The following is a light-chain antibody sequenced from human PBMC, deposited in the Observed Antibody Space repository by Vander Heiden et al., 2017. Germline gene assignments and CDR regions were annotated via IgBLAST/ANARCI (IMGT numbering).Light chain of an antibody. CDR1: SSNFGSYT. V-gene: IGLV1-44*01. J-gene: IGLJ1*01. Sequence: QSVLTQPPSASGTPGQRVTISCSGSSSNFGSYTVSWSQQLPGAAPKPLIYSNNQRPSGVPDRFSGSKSGTSASLAIRGLQSDDDADYYCATWDDSLNGYVFATGTKVTVL. CDR2: SNN. CDR3: ATWDDSLNGYV.